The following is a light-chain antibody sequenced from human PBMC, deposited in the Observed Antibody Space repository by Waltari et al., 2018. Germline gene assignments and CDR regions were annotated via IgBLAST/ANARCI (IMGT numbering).Light chain of an antibody. CDR2: GDN. CDR1: SSTIGAGYD. CDR3: QSYDSSLSGSI. V-gene: IGLV1-40*01. Sequence: QSGLTQPPSVSGAPGQRVTISCTGSSSTIGAGYDVHWYQLLPGTAPKLLIFGDNNRPAGVPDRFSGSKSGTSASLASTGLQAKDEAVYYCQSYDSSLSGSIFGGGTKLTVL. J-gene: IGLJ2*01.